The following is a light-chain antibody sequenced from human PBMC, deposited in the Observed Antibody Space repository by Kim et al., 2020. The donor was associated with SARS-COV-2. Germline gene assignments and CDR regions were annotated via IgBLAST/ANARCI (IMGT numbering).Light chain of an antibody. CDR1: QNIRDN. J-gene: IGKJ2*01. CDR3: QQYNDWRT. CDR2: DGS. V-gene: IGKV3-15*01. Sequence: LSVSPGERATLSCRASQNIRDNLAWYQQKPGQAPRLLIYDGSTRATDSPARFSGSGSGTEFTLTISSLQSEDCALYYCQQYNDWRTFGQGTKLEI.